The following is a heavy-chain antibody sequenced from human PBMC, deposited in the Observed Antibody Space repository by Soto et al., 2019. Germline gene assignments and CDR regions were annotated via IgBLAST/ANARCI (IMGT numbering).Heavy chain of an antibody. D-gene: IGHD6-19*01. CDR3: ASRTSGWYVAY. Sequence: EVQLLESGGGLVQPGGSLRLSCTAAGFTFSSYAMSWVRQAPGKGLEWVSVISGSGGSTYYADSVKGRFTLSRDNSKNTMYLQLNSLRAEDTAVYYCASRTSGWYVAYWGQGTLVTVSS. CDR1: GFTFSSYA. J-gene: IGHJ4*02. CDR2: ISGSGGST. V-gene: IGHV3-23*01.